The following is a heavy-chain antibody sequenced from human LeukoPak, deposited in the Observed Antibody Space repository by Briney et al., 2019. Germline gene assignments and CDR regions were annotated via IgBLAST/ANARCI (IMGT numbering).Heavy chain of an antibody. CDR1: GGSFSGYY. J-gene: IGHJ6*02. V-gene: IGHV3-43*02. D-gene: IGHD1-26*01. Sequence: ETLSLTCAVYGGSFSGYYWSWIRQPPGKGLEWVSLISGDGSSTYYADSVKGRLTISRDNSKNSLYLQMKSLRTEDTALYYCAKNLYSGSYYYYGMDVWGQGTTVTVSS. CDR2: ISGDGSST. CDR3: AKNLYSGSYYYYGMDV.